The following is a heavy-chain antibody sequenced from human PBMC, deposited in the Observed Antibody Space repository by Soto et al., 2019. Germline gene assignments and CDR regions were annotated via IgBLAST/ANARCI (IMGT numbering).Heavy chain of an antibody. V-gene: IGHV4-39*01. CDR1: GGSISSDSYY. CDR2: ISYSGST. CDR3: VRLLRHNYYGMDV. Sequence: PSETLSLTCTVSGGSISSDSYYWGWIRHSPEKGLEWIASISYSGSTYYNPTLKSRLIISVDTSKSQFSLKLSSVTAADTAVYYCVRLLRHNYYGMDVWGQGTTVTVSS. J-gene: IGHJ6*02. D-gene: IGHD5-12*01.